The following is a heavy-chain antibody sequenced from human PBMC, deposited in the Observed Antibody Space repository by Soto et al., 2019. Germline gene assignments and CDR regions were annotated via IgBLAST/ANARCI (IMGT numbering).Heavy chain of an antibody. CDR2: ISGSGGST. CDR1: GFTFSSYA. CDR3: ANGAPDDILGDSDGDCLAV. Sequence: EVQLLESGGGLVQPGGSLRLSCAASGFTFSSYAMSWVRQAPGKGLEWVSAISGSGGSTYYADSVKGRFTISRDNPKNTLYLQMNSLRAQDTAVYYWANGAPDDILGDSDGDCLAVWGKGTTVTVSS. V-gene: IGHV3-23*01. J-gene: IGHJ6*04. D-gene: IGHD3-9*01.